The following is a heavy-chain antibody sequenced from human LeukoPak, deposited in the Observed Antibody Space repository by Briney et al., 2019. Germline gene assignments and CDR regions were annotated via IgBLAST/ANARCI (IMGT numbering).Heavy chain of an antibody. V-gene: IGHV4-39*01. CDR3: ARHKNEYSGSSGRRSSGEFDY. Sequence: PSETLSLTCTVSGGSVSSGSYYWGWIRQPPGKGLEWLGTIYYSGSTYYNPSLKSRVTISVDTSKNQFSLKLSSVTAADTAVYYCARHKNEYSGSSGRRSSGEFDYWGQGTLVTVSS. D-gene: IGHD6-6*01. CDR2: IYYSGST. J-gene: IGHJ4*02. CDR1: GGSVSSGSYY.